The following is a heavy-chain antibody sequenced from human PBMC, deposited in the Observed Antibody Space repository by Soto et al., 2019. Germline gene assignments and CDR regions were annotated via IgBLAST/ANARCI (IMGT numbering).Heavy chain of an antibody. Sequence: EVHLVESGGRMVRPGESLRLSCAASGFNFEEYGMTWVRQAPGKGLEWVAGSNWDGDDTGYADSVQGRFTISRDNAKKSLYLQMNSLRVEDTALDYCARGDIAVAVASDYWGQGTLVTVSS. V-gene: IGHV3-20*04. J-gene: IGHJ4*02. CDR3: ARGDIAVAVASDY. CDR2: SNWDGDDT. D-gene: IGHD6-19*01. CDR1: GFNFEEYG.